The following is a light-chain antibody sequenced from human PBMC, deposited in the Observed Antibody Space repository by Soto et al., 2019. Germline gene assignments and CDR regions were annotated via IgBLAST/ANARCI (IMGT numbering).Light chain of an antibody. CDR2: DAS. CDR1: QSISSW. J-gene: IGKJ1*01. V-gene: IGKV1-5*01. CDR3: QQYNSYSQT. Sequence: QINPSSSTLAAFVGNRVTLTCRASQSISSWLASYQQKPGKAPKLPIYDASSLESGVPSRFSGSGSGTEFTLTISSLQPDDFATYYCQQYNSYSQTFGQGTKVEIK.